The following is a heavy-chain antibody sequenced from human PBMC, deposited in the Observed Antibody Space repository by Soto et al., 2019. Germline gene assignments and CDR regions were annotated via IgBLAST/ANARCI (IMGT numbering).Heavy chain of an antibody. Sequence: SETLSLTCAVYGGSFSGYYWSWIRQPPGKGLEWIGEINHSGSTNYNPSLKSRVTISVDTSKNQFSLKLSSVTAADTAVYYCARYVLLWFGELPNYYGMDVWGQGTTVTVSS. D-gene: IGHD3-10*01. CDR1: GGSFSGYY. V-gene: IGHV4-34*01. CDR3: ARYVLLWFGELPNYYGMDV. J-gene: IGHJ6*02. CDR2: INHSGST.